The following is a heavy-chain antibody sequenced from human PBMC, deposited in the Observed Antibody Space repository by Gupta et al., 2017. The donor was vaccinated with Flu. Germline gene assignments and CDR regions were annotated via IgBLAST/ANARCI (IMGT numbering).Heavy chain of an antibody. V-gene: IGHV3-30*18. CDR2: RSYEGSNK. J-gene: IGHJ6*02. Sequence: QVQLVASGVAVVHPGRSLRLSWSASGFPFSSYGLHWVRQAPGKGLEWVAVRSYEGSNKYYADSVKGRVTSTRDNSKNTMYLQMNSLRAEDTARYDGAKSVGVPANDGMDVWGQGTTVTVSS. CDR1: GFPFSSYG. CDR3: AKSVGVPANDGMDV. D-gene: IGHD2-2*01.